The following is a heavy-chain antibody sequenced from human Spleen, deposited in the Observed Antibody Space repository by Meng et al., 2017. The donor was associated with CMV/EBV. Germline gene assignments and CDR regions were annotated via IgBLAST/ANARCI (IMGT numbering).Heavy chain of an antibody. CDR1: GYSFATYW. J-gene: IGHJ5*02. CDR2: IYPGDSDT. CDR3: ANKVGLTAPFDP. D-gene: IGHD3/OR15-3a*01. V-gene: IGHV5-51*01. Sequence: KVSCKGSGYSFATYWIGWVRQMPGKGLEWMGIIYPGDSDTRYSPSFQGQVTMSADKSISTAYLQWSSLKASDTAMYYCANKVGLTAPFDPWGQGTLVTVSS.